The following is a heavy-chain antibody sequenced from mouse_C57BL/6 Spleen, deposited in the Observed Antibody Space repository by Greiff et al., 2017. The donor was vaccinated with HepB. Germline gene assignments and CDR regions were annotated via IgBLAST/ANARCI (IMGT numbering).Heavy chain of an antibody. CDR3: ARHYYGSSSYWYFDV. V-gene: IGHV5-9*01. J-gene: IGHJ1*03. Sequence: EVKLVESGGGLVKPGGSLKLSCAASGFTFSSYTMSWVRQTPEKRLEWVATISGGGGNTYYPDSVKGRFTISRDNAKNTLYLQMSSLRSEDTALYYCARHYYGSSSYWYFDVWGTGTTVTVSS. CDR1: GFTFSSYT. D-gene: IGHD1-1*01. CDR2: ISGGGGNT.